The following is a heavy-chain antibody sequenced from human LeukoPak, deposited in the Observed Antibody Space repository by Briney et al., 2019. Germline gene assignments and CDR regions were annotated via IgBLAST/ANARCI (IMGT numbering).Heavy chain of an antibody. V-gene: IGHV3-53*01. CDR1: GFTVSSNY. Sequence: GGSLRLSCAASGFTVSSNYMSWVRQAPGKGLEWVSVIYSGGSTYYADSVKGRFTVSRDNAKNSLYLQMNSLRAEDTAVYYCVRGARSFDYWGQGTLVTVSS. CDR2: IYSGGST. CDR3: VRGARSFDY. J-gene: IGHJ4*02.